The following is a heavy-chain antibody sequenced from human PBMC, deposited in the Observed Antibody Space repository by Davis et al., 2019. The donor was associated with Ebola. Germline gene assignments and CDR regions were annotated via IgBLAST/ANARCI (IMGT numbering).Heavy chain of an antibody. J-gene: IGHJ4*02. Sequence: GESLKISCAASALNLSGYWVSWVRQAPGKGLEWVAVVSYDGKNEYYADSVKGRFTISRDNPKNTLYLQMNALRVDDTAIYYCVRSGAYCGVNCSSVDYWGQGTRVTVSS. CDR3: VRSGAYCGVNCSSVDY. V-gene: IGHV3-30*14. CDR1: ALNLSGYW. D-gene: IGHD2-21*02. CDR2: VSYDGKNE.